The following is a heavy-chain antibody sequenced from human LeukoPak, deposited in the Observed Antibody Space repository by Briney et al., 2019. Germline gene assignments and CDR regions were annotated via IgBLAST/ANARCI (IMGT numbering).Heavy chain of an antibody. J-gene: IGHJ4*02. CDR1: GFTFDDYG. D-gene: IGHD6-19*01. V-gene: IGHV3-48*02. CDR3: ARDDSGWFWN. Sequence: RSGGSLRLSCAASGFTFDDYGMSWVRQAPGKGLEWISYISSSSSTIHYADSVKGRFTISRDNAKNSLFLQMNSLRDEDTAVYYCARDDSGWFWNWGQGTLVTVSS. CDR2: ISSSSSTI.